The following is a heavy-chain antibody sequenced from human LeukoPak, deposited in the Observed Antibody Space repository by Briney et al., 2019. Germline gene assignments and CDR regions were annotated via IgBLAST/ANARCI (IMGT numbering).Heavy chain of an antibody. Sequence: SETLSLTCTVSGGSISSYYWSWIRQPPGKGLEWSGYIYYSGSTNYNPSLKSRVTISVDTSENQFSLKLSSVTAADTAVYYCARDLGNMIHDAFDIWGQGTMVTVSS. CDR1: GGSISSYY. CDR2: IYYSGST. D-gene: IGHD3-16*01. V-gene: IGHV4-59*01. J-gene: IGHJ3*02. CDR3: ARDLGNMIHDAFDI.